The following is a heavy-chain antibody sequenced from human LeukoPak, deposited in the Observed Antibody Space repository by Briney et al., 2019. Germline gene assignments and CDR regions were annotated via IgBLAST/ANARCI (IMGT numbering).Heavy chain of an antibody. V-gene: IGHV3-43*01. J-gene: IGHJ4*02. Sequence: GWSLRLSCSASGFTFAEYSMHWVRQAPGKGLEWVSVINRNGGAIQYADSVKGRFIISRDNSKNSLYLQMNSLRTEDTALYYCTKEHSSGWPTIDCWGQGTLVTVSS. CDR3: TKEHSSGWPTIDC. CDR2: INRNGGAI. CDR1: GFTFAEYS. D-gene: IGHD6-19*01.